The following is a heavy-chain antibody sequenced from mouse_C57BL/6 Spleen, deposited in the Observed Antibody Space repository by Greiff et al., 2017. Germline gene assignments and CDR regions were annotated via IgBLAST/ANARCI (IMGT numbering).Heavy chain of an antibody. Sequence: VQLQQSGTVLARPGASVKMSCKTSGYTFTSYWMHWVKQRPGQGLAWIGAIYPGNSDTRYNQQFTGKAKLTAVQSASTAYKERSSLTNEDSAVYYCTRSHYGTWYFDVWGTGTTVTVSS. V-gene: IGHV1-5*01. CDR1: GYTFTSYW. D-gene: IGHD1-1*01. CDR3: TRSHYGTWYFDV. CDR2: IYPGNSDT. J-gene: IGHJ1*03.